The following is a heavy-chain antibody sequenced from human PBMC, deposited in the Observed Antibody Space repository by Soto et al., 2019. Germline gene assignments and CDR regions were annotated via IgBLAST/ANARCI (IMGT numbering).Heavy chain of an antibody. CDR3: ARQYRYGGLLVRSRYYMDV. CDR1: GYTFTGYY. D-gene: IGHD3-10*01. V-gene: IGHV1-2*04. Sequence: ASVKVSCKASGYTFTGYYMHWVRQAPGQGLEWMGWINPNSGGTNYAQKFQGWVTMTRDTSISTAYMELSRLRSDDTAVYYCARQYRYGGLLVRSRYYMDVWGKGTTVTVSS. J-gene: IGHJ6*03. CDR2: INPNSGGT.